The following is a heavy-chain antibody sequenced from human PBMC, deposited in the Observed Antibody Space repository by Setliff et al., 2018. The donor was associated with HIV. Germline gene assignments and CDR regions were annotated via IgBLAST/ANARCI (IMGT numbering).Heavy chain of an antibody. Sequence: GASVKVSCKASGYDFSGYNMHWVRQAPGQGLEWMGWSNPNSDVTKYAGKFQGRVIMTRDTSINTAYMELSRLGADDTAVYYCARGYDWFDNWGQGTLVTVS. CDR2: SNPNSDVT. J-gene: IGHJ5*02. CDR3: ARGYDWFDN. CDR1: GYDFSGYN. V-gene: IGHV1-2*02. D-gene: IGHD1-20*01.